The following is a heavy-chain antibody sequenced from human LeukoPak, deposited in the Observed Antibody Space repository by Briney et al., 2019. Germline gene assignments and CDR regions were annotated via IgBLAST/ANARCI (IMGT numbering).Heavy chain of an antibody. J-gene: IGHJ4*02. Sequence: ASVTVSFKVSGYTLTELSMHWVRQAPGKGLEWMGGFDPEDGETIYAQKFQGRVTMTEDTSTDTAYMELSSLRSEDTAVCYCATGPPSQYCSSTSCYYNYFDYWGQGTLVTVSS. CDR3: ATGPPSQYCSSTSCYYNYFDY. CDR1: GYTLTELS. CDR2: FDPEDGET. V-gene: IGHV1-24*01. D-gene: IGHD2-2*01.